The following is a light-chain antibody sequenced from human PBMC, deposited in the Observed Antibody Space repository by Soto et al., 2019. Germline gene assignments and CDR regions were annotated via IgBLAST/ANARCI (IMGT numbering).Light chain of an antibody. CDR3: SSYTADMTYV. V-gene: IGLV2-14*03. CDR1: GSDIGGYNY. CDR2: DVW. Sequence: QSALTQPASVSGSPGQSITIYCIGTGSDIGGYNYVSWYQQHPGKAPTLMIYDVWARPLGVSHRFSGSKSGNMASLTISGLQGDDEADYYCSSYTADMTYVFGTGTKLTVL. J-gene: IGLJ1*01.